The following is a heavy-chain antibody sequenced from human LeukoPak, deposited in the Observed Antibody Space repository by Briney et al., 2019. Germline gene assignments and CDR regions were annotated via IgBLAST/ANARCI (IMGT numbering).Heavy chain of an antibody. D-gene: IGHD3-22*01. Sequence: SETLSLTCTVSGGSISSSSYYWAWIRQPPGKGLDWIASIYYSGSTNYNPSLQSRVTISVDTSKNQFSLKLSSVTAADTAVYYCARGTSYYYDSSGYAYAFDIWGQGTMVTVSS. V-gene: IGHV4-39*07. CDR1: GGSISSSSYY. CDR2: IYYSGST. CDR3: ARGTSYYYDSSGYAYAFDI. J-gene: IGHJ3*02.